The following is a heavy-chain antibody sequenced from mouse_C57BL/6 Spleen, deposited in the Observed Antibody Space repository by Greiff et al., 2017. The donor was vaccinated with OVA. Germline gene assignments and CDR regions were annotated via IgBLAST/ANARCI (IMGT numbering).Heavy chain of an antibody. V-gene: IGHV3-6*01. CDR3: ATIVTTGYYFDY. J-gene: IGHJ2*01. CDR1: GYSITSGYY. D-gene: IGHD2-5*01. Sequence: EVQLQESGPGLVKPSQSLSLTCSVTGYSITSGYYWNWIRQFPGNKLEWMGYISYDGSNNYNPSLKNRISITRDTSKNQFFLKLNSVTTEDTATYYCATIVTTGYYFDYWGQGTTLTVSS. CDR2: ISYDGSN.